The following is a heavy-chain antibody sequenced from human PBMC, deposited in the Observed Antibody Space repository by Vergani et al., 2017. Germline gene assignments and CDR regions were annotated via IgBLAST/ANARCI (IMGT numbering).Heavy chain of an antibody. J-gene: IGHJ4*02. D-gene: IGHD6-13*01. CDR1: GGSLSSYY. Sequence: QVQLQESGAGLVKPSETLSLTCTVSGGSLSSYYWSWIRQSPGKGLEWLGYIYDSGYTNYNPSLKRRVTISVDTSKNQFSLKLSSVTAADTAVYYCARRAAAASGALDYWGQGTLVTVSS. CDR3: ARRAAAASGALDY. CDR2: IYDSGYT. V-gene: IGHV4-59*01.